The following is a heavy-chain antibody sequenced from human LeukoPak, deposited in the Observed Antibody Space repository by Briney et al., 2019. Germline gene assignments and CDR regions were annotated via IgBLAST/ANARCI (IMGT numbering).Heavy chain of an antibody. CDR1: GFTFSSYS. J-gene: IGHJ4*02. CDR2: ISSSSSFI. D-gene: IGHD6-19*01. CDR3: ARARYSSGWSTYYFDY. Sequence: PGGSLRLSCAASGFTFSSYSMNWVRQVPGKGLEWVSSISSSSSFIYYADSVKGRFTISRDNAKNSLYLQMNSLRAEDTAVYYCARARYSSGWSTYYFDYWGQGTLVTVSS. V-gene: IGHV3-21*01.